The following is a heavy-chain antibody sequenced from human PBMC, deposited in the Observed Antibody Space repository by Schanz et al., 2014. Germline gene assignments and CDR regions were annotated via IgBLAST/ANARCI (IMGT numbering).Heavy chain of an antibody. D-gene: IGHD3-16*01. J-gene: IGHJ4*02. CDR1: GFTFSGYA. Sequence: VQLLESGGGLVQPGGSLRISCAASGFTFSGYAMSWVRQAPGKGLEWVAIIWYDGSNKYYADSVKGRFTISRDNAKNSLYLQMSSQKAEDTAVYYCVRLDVHDYWGQGTLVTVSA. CDR2: IWYDGSNK. CDR3: VRLDVHDY. V-gene: IGHV3-33*08.